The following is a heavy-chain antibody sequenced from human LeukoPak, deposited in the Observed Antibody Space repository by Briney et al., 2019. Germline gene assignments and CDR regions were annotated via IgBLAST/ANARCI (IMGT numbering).Heavy chain of an antibody. CDR2: MNPNSGNT. CDR3: ARAEDCSSTSCSPGDAFDI. Sequence: ASVKVSCKASGYTFTSYGISWVRQAPGQGLEWMGWMNPNSGNTGYAQKFQGRVTMTRDMSTSTVYMELSSLRSEDTAVYYCARAEDCSSTSCSPGDAFDIWGQGTMVTVSS. J-gene: IGHJ3*02. V-gene: IGHV1-8*02. CDR1: GYTFTSYG. D-gene: IGHD2-2*01.